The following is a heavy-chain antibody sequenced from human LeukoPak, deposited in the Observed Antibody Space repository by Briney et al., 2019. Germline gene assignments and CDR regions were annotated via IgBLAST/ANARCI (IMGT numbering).Heavy chain of an antibody. CDR1: GDSVSNNNYA. Sequence: SQTLSLTCAISGDSVSNNNYAWNWIRQSPSRGLEWLGRTYYRSQWKNDYARSVMSRISVDPDTSKNQFSLKLSSVTAADTAVYYCLCTVPAAIAEYWGQGTLVTVSS. CDR3: LCTVPAAIAEY. J-gene: IGHJ4*02. V-gene: IGHV6-1*01. D-gene: IGHD2-2*01. CDR2: TYYRSQWKN.